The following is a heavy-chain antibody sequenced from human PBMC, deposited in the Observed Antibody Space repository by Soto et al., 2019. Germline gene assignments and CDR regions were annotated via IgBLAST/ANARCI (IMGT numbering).Heavy chain of an antibody. V-gene: IGHV3-21*01. J-gene: IGHJ4*02. CDR2: ISSSSSYI. Sequence: GESLKISCAASGFTFSNYGMTWVRQAPGKGLEWVSSISSSSSYIYYADSVKGRFTISRDNAKNSLYLQMNSLRAEDTAVYYCERFWHGPDYWGQGTLVTVSS. CDR3: ERFWHGPDY. CDR1: GFTFSNYG.